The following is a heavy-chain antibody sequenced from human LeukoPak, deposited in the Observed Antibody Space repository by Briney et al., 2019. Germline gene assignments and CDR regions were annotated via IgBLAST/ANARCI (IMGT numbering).Heavy chain of an antibody. D-gene: IGHD4-17*01. Sequence: GGSLTLSGAASGFTFSNAWMSWVRQAPGKGLEWVGRIKSKTDGSTTDYAAPVKGRFTISREDEKNTLYVQMDSLKTEDPAVYYCTTGPDVATVNPFDYWGQGTLVTVSS. J-gene: IGHJ4*02. V-gene: IGHV3-15*01. CDR1: GFTFSNAW. CDR3: TTGPDVATVNPFDY. CDR2: IKSKTDGSTT.